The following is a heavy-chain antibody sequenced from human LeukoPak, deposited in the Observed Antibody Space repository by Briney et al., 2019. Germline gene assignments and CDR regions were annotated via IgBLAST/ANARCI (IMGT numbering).Heavy chain of an antibody. V-gene: IGHV1-8*01. CDR1: GYTFTSYD. CDR3: ARDRGYSYGYSSFDY. CDR2: MNPNSGNT. J-gene: IGHJ4*02. Sequence: ASVKVSCKASGYTFTSYDINWVRQATGQGLEWMGWMNPNSGNTGYAQKLQGRVTMTTDTSTSTAYMELRSLRSDDTAVYYCARDRGYSYGYSSFDYWGQGTLVTVSS. D-gene: IGHD5-18*01.